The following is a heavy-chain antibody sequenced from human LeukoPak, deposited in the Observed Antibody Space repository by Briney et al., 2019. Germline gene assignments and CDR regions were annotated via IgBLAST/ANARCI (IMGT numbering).Heavy chain of an antibody. CDR2: INPNSGGT. J-gene: IGHJ4*02. Sequence: GASVKVSCKASGYTFTSYGISWVRQAPGQGLEWMGWINPNSGGTNYAQKFQGRVTMTRDTSISTAYMELSRLRSDDTAVYYCARGEYYYDSSGYYDYWGQGTLVTVSS. CDR3: ARGEYYYDSSGYYDY. D-gene: IGHD3-22*01. V-gene: IGHV1-2*02. CDR1: GYTFTSYG.